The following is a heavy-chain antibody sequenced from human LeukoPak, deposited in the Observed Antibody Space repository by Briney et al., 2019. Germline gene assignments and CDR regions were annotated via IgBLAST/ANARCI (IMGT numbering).Heavy chain of an antibody. J-gene: IGHJ4*02. Sequence: ASVKVSCKASGYTFTGYYMHWVRQATGQGLEWMGWMNPNSGNTGYAQKFQGRVTIARNTSISTAYMELSSLRSEDTAVYYCARGVGYYDFWSGYYKTGNFDYWGQGTLVTVSS. D-gene: IGHD3-3*01. CDR2: MNPNSGNT. CDR3: ARGVGYYDFWSGYYKTGNFDY. CDR1: GYTFTGYY. V-gene: IGHV1-8*03.